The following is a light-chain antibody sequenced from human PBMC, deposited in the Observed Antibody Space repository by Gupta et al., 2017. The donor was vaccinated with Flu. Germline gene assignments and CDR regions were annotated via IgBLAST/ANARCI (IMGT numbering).Light chain of an antibody. J-gene: IGKJ2*03. CDR1: QSVSSY. Sequence: EIVLTQSPATLSFCPGERATLSCRASQSVSSYLAWYQQKPGQAPRLLIYDASNRATGIPARFSGSGSGTDFTLTISSLEPEDFAVYYCQKRSNWPQSFGQGTKLEIK. V-gene: IGKV3-11*01. CDR3: QKRSNWPQS. CDR2: DAS.